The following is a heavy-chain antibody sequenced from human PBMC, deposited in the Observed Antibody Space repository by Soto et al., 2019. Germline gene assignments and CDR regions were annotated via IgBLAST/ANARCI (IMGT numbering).Heavy chain of an antibody. V-gene: IGHV1-3*01. CDR3: ARSYYYDSSGYYYSPLYFDY. D-gene: IGHD3-22*01. CDR1: GYTFTNYA. Sequence: SSVKVACKGVGYTFTNYAMRWVRQAHGQRLEWMGWINAGNGNTKYSQKFQGRATITRDTSASTAYMELSSLRSEATAVYYCARSYYYDSSGYYYSPLYFDYWGQGTLVTVSS. J-gene: IGHJ4*02. CDR2: INAGNGNT.